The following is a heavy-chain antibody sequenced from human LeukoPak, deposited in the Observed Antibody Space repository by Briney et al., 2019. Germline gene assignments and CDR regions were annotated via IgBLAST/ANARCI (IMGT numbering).Heavy chain of an antibody. Sequence: PSETLSLTCSVSGGSISFYYWSWIRQPPGKGLEWIWHIYKSGSTNYNPSLKSRVTISVDTSKNQFSLKLSSVTAADTALYYCARGPGSYDFDYWGQGTLVTVSS. D-gene: IGHD1-26*01. CDR2: IYKSGST. J-gene: IGHJ4*02. V-gene: IGHV4-59*01. CDR1: GGSISFYY. CDR3: ARGPGSYDFDY.